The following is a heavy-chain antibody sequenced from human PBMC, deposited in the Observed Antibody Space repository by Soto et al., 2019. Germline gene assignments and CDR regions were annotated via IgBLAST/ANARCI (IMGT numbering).Heavy chain of an antibody. V-gene: IGHV3-33*01. CDR1: GFTFSSYG. D-gene: IGHD4-17*01. CDR3: ARNGVYFDY. CDR2: IWYDGSNK. J-gene: IGHJ4*02. Sequence: WGSLRLSCAASGFTFSSYGMHWVRQAPGKGLEWVAFIWYDGSNKYYADSVKGRFTISRGTSKNTLYLQMNSLRAEDTAVYYCARNGVYFDYWGQGTLVTVSS.